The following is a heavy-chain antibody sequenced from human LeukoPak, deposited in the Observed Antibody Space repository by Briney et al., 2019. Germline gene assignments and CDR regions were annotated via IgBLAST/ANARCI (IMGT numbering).Heavy chain of an antibody. CDR2: VSGSGDRT. CDR3: AKDVAGRGYYLPQGAFDI. J-gene: IGHJ3*02. CDR1: GFTFTSYA. V-gene: IGHV3-23*01. D-gene: IGHD3-3*01. Sequence: GGSLRVSCEVSGFTFTSYAMSWVRQAPGKGLKWVSAVSGSGDRTYYADSVKGRFTISRDSSKNTLYLQMHSLSAEDTAVYFCAKDVAGRGYYLPQGAFDIWGQGTVVTVSS.